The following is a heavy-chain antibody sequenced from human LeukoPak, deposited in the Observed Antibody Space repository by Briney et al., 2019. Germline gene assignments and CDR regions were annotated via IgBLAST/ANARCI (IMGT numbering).Heavy chain of an antibody. J-gene: IGHJ4*02. CDR1: GFTFSSYS. CDR3: ARDGSEDYYDSSGYYGIDY. V-gene: IGHV3-21*01. D-gene: IGHD3-22*01. CDR2: ISSSSSYI. Sequence: GGSLRPSCAASGFTFSSYSMNWVRQAPGKGLEWVSSISSSSSYIYYADSVKGRFTISRDNAKNSLYLQMNSLRAEDTAVYYCARDGSEDYYDSSGYYGIDYWGQGTLVTVSS.